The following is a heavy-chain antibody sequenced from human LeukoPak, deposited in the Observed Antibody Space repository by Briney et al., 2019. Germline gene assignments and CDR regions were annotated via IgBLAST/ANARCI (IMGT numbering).Heavy chain of an antibody. D-gene: IGHD6-19*01. CDR2: INPSGGST. J-gene: IGHJ4*02. CDR1: GYTFTSYY. V-gene: IGHV1-46*01. CDR3: ATDIHSSGWPPRDY. Sequence: ASVKVSCKASGYTFTSYYMHWVRQAPGQGLEWMGIINPSGGSTIYAQKFQGRVTMTEDTSTDTAYMELSSLRSEDTAVYYCATDIHSSGWPPRDYWGQGTLVTVSS.